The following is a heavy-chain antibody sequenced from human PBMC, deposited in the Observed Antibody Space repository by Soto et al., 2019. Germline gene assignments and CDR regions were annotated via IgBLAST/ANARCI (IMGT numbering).Heavy chain of an antibody. V-gene: IGHV1-69*08. D-gene: IGHD6-13*01. J-gene: IGHJ4*02. CDR3: ARDPPLGSSSPPQDFDY. CDR2: IIPILGIA. CDR1: GGTFSSYT. Sequence: QVQLVQSGAEVKKPGSSVKVSCKASGGTFSSYTISWVRQAPGQGLEWMGRIIPILGIANYAQKFQGRVTITADNCTSTAYMELSSLRSEDTAVYYCARDPPLGSSSPPQDFDYLGQGTLVTVSS.